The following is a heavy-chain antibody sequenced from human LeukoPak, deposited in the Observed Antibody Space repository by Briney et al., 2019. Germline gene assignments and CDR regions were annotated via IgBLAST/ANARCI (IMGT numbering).Heavy chain of an antibody. CDR1: GGTFSSYA. CDR2: IIPIFGTA. Sequence: SVKVSCKASGGTFSSYAISWVRQAPGQGLEWMGGIIPIFGTANYAQKFQGRVTITADESTSTAYMELSSLRSEDTAVYYCATASRYSSGWAYYYYMDVWGKGTTVTVSS. J-gene: IGHJ6*03. V-gene: IGHV1-69*13. CDR3: ATASRYSSGWAYYYYMDV. D-gene: IGHD6-19*01.